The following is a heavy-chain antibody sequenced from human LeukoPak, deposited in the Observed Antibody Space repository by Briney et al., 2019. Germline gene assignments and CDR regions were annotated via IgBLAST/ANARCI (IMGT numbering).Heavy chain of an antibody. CDR2: ISSSGGST. CDR1: GFSFSDYY. Sequence: PGGSLRLSCAASGFSFSDYYVSWIRQAPGKGLEWVSHISSSGGSTSYADSVKGRFTISRDNAKKSLFLHMSSLRAEDTAVYYCAAQGYFDDSGYYPYYFNYWGQGTLVTVSS. CDR3: AAQGYFDDSGYYPYYFNY. V-gene: IGHV3-11*01. D-gene: IGHD3-22*01. J-gene: IGHJ4*02.